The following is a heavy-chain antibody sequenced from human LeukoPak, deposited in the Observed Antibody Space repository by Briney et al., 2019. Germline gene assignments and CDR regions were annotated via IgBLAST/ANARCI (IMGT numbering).Heavy chain of an antibody. CDR1: GFTFSSYA. Sequence: GGSLRLSCAASGFTFSSYAMHWVRQAPGKGLEWVAVISYDGSNKYYADSVKGRFTISRDNSKNTLYLQMNSLRAEDTAVYYCAKDRPPYYDILTGYYGPYYFDYWGQGTLVTVSS. D-gene: IGHD3-9*01. V-gene: IGHV3-30-3*01. J-gene: IGHJ4*02. CDR3: AKDRPPYYDILTGYYGPYYFDY. CDR2: ISYDGSNK.